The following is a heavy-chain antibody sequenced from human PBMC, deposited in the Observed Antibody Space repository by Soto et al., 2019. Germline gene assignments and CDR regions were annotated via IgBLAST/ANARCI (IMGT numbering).Heavy chain of an antibody. J-gene: IGHJ4*02. CDR3: ANGCGGTCYSRIHY. D-gene: IGHD2-15*01. CDR2: ISDSGGST. Sequence: EVQLLESGGGLVQPVGSLRLSCAASGFTFSSYAMSWVRQAPGKGLEWVSGISDSGGSTYYADSVKGRFTISRDNSKNTLYLQMSSLRAEDTAVYYCANGCGGTCYSRIHYWGQGTLVTVSS. CDR1: GFTFSSYA. V-gene: IGHV3-23*01.